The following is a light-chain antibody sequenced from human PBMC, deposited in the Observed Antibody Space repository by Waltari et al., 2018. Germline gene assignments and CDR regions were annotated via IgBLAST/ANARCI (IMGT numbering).Light chain of an antibody. CDR1: SSDVGSYNR. J-gene: IGLJ1*01. CDR3: TSYTSSSTLV. V-gene: IGLV2-18*02. Sequence: QSALTQPPSVSGCPGQSVTISCTGTSSDVGSYNRVSWSQQHPGTAPKVLIYEVSNRPSGVPDRFSGSKSGNTASLTISGLQAEDEADYYCTSYTSSSTLVFGTGTKVTVL. CDR2: EVS.